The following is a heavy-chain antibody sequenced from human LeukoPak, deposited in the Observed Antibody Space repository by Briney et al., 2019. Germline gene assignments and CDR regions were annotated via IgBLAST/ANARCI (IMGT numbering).Heavy chain of an antibody. CDR1: GFTSIAYA. Sequence: LPGGSLRLSCVGSGFTSIAYALTWARQAPGKGLEWVSGISGGGVTTYYADSVKGRFTISRDNSKNTLYLQMNSLRADDTAIYYCARNQQLGGHSYYYYGMDVWGQGTTVTVSS. CDR2: ISGGGVTT. D-gene: IGHD3-16*01. V-gene: IGHV3-23*01. J-gene: IGHJ6*02. CDR3: ARNQQLGGHSYYYYGMDV.